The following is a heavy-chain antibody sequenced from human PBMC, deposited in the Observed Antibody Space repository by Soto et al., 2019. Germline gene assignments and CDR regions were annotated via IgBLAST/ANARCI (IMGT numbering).Heavy chain of an antibody. V-gene: IGHV4-59*01. D-gene: IGHD6-19*01. Sequence: ETLSLTCTVSGDSLNNYYWTWVRQPPGKSLEWIGYIYYSGSTNYNPSLKSRVTISVDTSKNQFYLNLISVTAADTAVYYCARSSGWDFDYWGQGTLVTVSS. CDR2: IYYSGST. CDR3: ARSSGWDFDY. CDR1: GDSLNNYY. J-gene: IGHJ4*02.